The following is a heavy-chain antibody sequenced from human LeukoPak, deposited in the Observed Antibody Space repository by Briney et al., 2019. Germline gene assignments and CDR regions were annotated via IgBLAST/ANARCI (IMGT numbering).Heavy chain of an antibody. J-gene: IGHJ5*02. D-gene: IGHD2-2*01. CDR2: VYYSGSA. CDR1: GGSMSSADYY. V-gene: IGHV4-30-4*01. CDR3: ARGVVVVPAGLREPSLKFDP. Sequence: SQTLSLTCTVSGGSMSSADYYWSWVRQPPGKGLEWIGFVYYSGSAFYNPSLKSRVTISVDTSKNQFSLKLSSVTAADTAVYYCARGVVVVPAGLREPSLKFDPWGQGTLVTVSS.